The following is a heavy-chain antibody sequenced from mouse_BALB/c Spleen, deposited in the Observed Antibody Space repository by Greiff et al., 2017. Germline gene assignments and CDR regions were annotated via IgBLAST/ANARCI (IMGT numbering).Heavy chain of an antibody. D-gene: IGHD2-3*01. CDR2: ISYSGST. V-gene: IGHV3-8*02. Sequence: EVHLVESGPSLVKPSQTLSLTCSVTGDSITSGYWNWIRKFPGNKLEYMGYISYSGSTYYNPSLKSRISITRDTSKNQYYLQLNSVTTEDTATYYCARDNGDGYLDAMDYWGQGTSVTVSS. J-gene: IGHJ4*01. CDR3: ARDNGDGYLDAMDY. CDR1: GDSITSGY.